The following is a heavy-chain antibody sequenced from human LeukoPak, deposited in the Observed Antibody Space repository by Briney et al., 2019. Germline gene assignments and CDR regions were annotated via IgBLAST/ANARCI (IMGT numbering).Heavy chain of an antibody. J-gene: IGHJ4*02. CDR2: ISATGGST. D-gene: IGHD1-26*01. CDR3: AKDVGKWESLHFFDY. Sequence: GGSLRLSCAASGFTFSNYAMSWVRQAPGKGLQWVSGISATGGSTYYADSVTGRFTISRDNSRNTLYLQMNSLRGDDTAVYYCAKDVGKWESLHFFDYWGQGTLVTVSS. V-gene: IGHV3-23*01. CDR1: GFTFSNYA.